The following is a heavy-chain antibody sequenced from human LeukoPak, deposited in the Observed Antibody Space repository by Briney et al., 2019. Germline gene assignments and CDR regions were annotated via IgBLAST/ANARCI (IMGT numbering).Heavy chain of an antibody. V-gene: IGHV1-2*02. D-gene: IGHD3-10*01. J-gene: IGHJ4*02. CDR3: ARDRGGLGHSDY. CDR2: INPNSGGT. CDR1: GGTFSSYA. Sequence: ASVKVSCKASGGTFSSYAISWVRQAPGQGLEWMGWINPNSGGTNYAQKFQGRVTMTRDTSISTAYMELSRLRSDDTAVYYCARDRGGLGHSDYWGQGTLVTVSS.